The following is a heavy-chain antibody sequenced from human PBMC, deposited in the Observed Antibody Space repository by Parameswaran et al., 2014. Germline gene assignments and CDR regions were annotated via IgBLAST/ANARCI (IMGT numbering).Heavy chain of an antibody. J-gene: IGHJ4*02. D-gene: IGHD2-21*02. Sequence: VRQAPGQGLEWMGIINPSGGSTSYAQKFQGRVTVTRDTSTSTVYMELSSLRSEDTAVYYCARGLAYCGGDCYSGVDYWGQGTLVTVSS. CDR3: ARGLAYCGGDCYSGVDY. CDR2: INPSGGST. V-gene: IGHV1-46*01.